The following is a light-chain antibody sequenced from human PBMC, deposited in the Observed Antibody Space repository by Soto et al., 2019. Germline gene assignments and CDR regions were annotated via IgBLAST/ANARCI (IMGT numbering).Light chain of an antibody. CDR2: EVS. J-gene: IGLJ2*01. V-gene: IGLV2-14*01. CDR3: SSYTTSSTVA. Sequence: QSALTQSASVSGSPGQSITISCTGTSSDIGGYNYVSWNQQHPDKAPKLMIFEVSNRPSGVSNRFSGSKSGNTASLTISGLLPEDEADYYCSSYTTSSTVAFGGGTKLTVL. CDR1: SSDIGGYNY.